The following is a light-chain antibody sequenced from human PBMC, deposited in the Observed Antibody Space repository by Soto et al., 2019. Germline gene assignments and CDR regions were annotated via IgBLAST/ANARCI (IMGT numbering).Light chain of an antibody. J-gene: IGKJ5*01. CDR3: QQYDNLPIT. V-gene: IGKV1-33*01. CDR2: DAS. CDR1: QDIYNY. Sequence: HMTLSASSLSASVGYRVTIVCQASQDIYNYLNWYQQKQGKAPKLLICDASNLETGVPSRFSGSGYGTDFNFTISSLQTEDIATYYCQQYDNLPITFGQGTRLEIK.